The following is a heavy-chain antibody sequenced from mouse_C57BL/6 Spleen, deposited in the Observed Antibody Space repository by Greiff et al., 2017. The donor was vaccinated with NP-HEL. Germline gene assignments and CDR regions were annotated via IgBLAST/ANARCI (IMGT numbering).Heavy chain of an antibody. CDR1: GFAFSSYW. J-gene: IGHJ1*03. D-gene: IGHD1-1*01. Sequence: QVQLKQSGAELVKPGASVKISCKASGFAFSSYWMNWVQQRPGKGLEWIGQIYPGDGDTNYNGKLKVKATMTADKSSSTAYMQLSSLTTEDSAVYFCARSGYYGSSYGYIDVWGTGTTVTVSS. CDR2: IYPGDGDT. CDR3: ARSGYYGSSYGYIDV. V-gene: IGHV1-80*01.